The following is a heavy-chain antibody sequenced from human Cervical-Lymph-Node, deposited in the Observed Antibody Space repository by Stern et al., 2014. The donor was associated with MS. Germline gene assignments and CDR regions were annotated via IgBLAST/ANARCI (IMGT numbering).Heavy chain of an antibody. CDR1: GFSLSTTGMC. J-gene: IGHJ4*02. Sequence: QVTLKESGPALVKPTQTLTLTCNFSGFSLSTTGMCLSWIRQPPGKALEWLALLDWDGDKYYSTALKTRLTISKDTSKNQVVLTMTNMAPLDTATYFCVRAREGYYFDYWGQGIPVTVSS. CDR2: LDWDGDK. CDR3: VRAREGYYFDY. V-gene: IGHV2-70*01. D-gene: IGHD2-21*01.